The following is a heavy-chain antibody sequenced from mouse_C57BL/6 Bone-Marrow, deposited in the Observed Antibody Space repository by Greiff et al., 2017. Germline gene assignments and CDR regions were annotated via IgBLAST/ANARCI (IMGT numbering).Heavy chain of an antibody. CDR2: ISDGGSYT. CDR3: ARDKCLLY. Sequence: EVKLMESGGGLVKPGGSLKLSCAASGFTFSSYAMSWVRQTPEKRLEWVATISDGGSYTYYPDNVKGRFTISRDNAKNNLYLQMSHLKSEDTAMYYCARDKCLLYWGQGTLVTVSA. J-gene: IGHJ3*01. V-gene: IGHV5-4*01. CDR1: GFTFSSYA. D-gene: IGHD2-10*01.